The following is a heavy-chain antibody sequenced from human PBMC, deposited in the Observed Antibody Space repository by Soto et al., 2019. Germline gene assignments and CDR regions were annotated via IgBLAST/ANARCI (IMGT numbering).Heavy chain of an antibody. CDR1: GGTFSSYA. CDR3: ARDPGYSGYDAPSPNYYYYGMDV. J-gene: IGHJ6*02. V-gene: IGHV1-69*13. D-gene: IGHD5-12*01. CDR2: IIPIFGTA. Sequence: ASVKVSCKASGGTFSSYAISWVRQAPGQGLEWMGGIIPIFGTANYAQKFQGRVTITADESTSTAYMELSSLRSEDTAVYYCARDPGYSGYDAPSPNYYYYGMDVWGQGTTVTVSS.